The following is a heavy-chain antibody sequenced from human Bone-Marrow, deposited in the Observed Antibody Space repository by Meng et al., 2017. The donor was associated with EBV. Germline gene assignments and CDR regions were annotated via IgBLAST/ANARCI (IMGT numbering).Heavy chain of an antibody. Sequence: QVQLVESGGGVVQPGRALRRSCAASGFTFSGYGMFWVRQAPGKGPEWVAILPSDGGNTYYSDSVKGRFTISRDNSKKTLYLQMNSLRAEDSAVYYCARDLSGRFDPWGQGTLVTVSS. CDR1: GFTFSGYG. J-gene: IGHJ5*02. V-gene: IGHV3-30*03. D-gene: IGHD1-26*01. CDR2: LPSDGGNT. CDR3: ARDLSGRFDP.